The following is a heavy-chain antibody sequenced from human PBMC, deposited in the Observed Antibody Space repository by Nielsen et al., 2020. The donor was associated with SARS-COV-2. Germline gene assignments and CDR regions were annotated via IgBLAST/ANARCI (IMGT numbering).Heavy chain of an antibody. V-gene: IGHV3-9*01. J-gene: IGHJ5*02. CDR3: AKDMEWELRTNFDP. CDR2: ISWNSGSI. D-gene: IGHD1-26*01. CDR1: GFTFDDYA. Sequence: SLKISCAASGFTFDDYAMHWVRQAPGKGLEWVSGISWNSGSIGYADSVKGRFTISRDNAKNSLYLQMNSLRAEDTALYYCAKDMEWELRTNFDPWGQGTLVTVSS.